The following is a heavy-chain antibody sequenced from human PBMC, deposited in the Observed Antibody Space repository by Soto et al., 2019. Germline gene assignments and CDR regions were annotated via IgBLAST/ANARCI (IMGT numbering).Heavy chain of an antibody. J-gene: IGHJ4*02. CDR3: AKDSSGWNYFDY. CDR1: GFTFSSYA. V-gene: IGHV3-23*01. D-gene: IGHD6-19*01. Sequence: GGSLRLSCAASGFTFSSYAMSWARQAPGKGLEWVSVISGSGGSTYYADSVKGRFTISRDNSKNTLYLQMNSLRAEDTAVYYCAKDSSGWNYFDYWGQGTQVTVSS. CDR2: ISGSGGST.